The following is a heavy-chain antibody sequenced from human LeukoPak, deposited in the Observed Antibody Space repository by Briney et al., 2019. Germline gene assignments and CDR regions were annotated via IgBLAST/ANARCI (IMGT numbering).Heavy chain of an antibody. D-gene: IGHD3-9*01. CDR3: ARVGYDILTGYYRDYYYYYMDV. V-gene: IGHV4-59*01. Sequence: SETLSLTCAVYGGSFSGYYWSWIRQPPGKGLEWIGYIYYSGSTNYNPSLKSRVTISVDTSKNQFSLKLSSVTAADTAVYYCARVGYDILTGYYRDYYYYYMDVWGKGTTVTISS. CDR1: GGSFSGYY. CDR2: IYYSGST. J-gene: IGHJ6*03.